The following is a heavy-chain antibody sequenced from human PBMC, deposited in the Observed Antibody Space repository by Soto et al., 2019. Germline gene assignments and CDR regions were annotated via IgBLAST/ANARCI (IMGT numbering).Heavy chain of an antibody. CDR1: GFTFSSYD. Sequence: GGSLRLSCAASGFTFSSYDMHWVRQATGKGLEWVSAIGTAGDTYYPGSVKGRFTISRENAKNSLYLQMNSLRAGDTAVYYCARAIVNYYYMDVWGKGTTVTVSS. CDR2: IGTAGDT. CDR3: ARAIVNYYYMDV. D-gene: IGHD4-4*01. J-gene: IGHJ6*03. V-gene: IGHV3-13*01.